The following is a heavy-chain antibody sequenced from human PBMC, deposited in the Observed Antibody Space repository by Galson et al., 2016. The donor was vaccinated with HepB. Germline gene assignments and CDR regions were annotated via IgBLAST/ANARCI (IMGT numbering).Heavy chain of an antibody. D-gene: IGHD6-19*01. CDR2: ISYDGSNK. V-gene: IGHV3-30*03. CDR1: GGSIGTSY. J-gene: IGHJ1*01. CDR3: ARDRGSGWYEYFQH. Sequence: LSLTCTVSGGSIGTSYWSWIRQAPGKGLEWVAVISYDGSNKKYADSVKGRFTISRDNSKNTLYLQMNSLRAEDTAVYYCARDRGSGWYEYFQHWGQGTLVTVSS.